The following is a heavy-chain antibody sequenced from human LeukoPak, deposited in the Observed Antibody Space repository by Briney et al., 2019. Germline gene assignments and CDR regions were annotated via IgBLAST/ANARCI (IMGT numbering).Heavy chain of an antibody. J-gene: IGHJ5*02. D-gene: IGHD3-9*01. CDR1: GFTFSSYA. CDR3: AKAGRYFDWFDP. Sequence: GGSLRLSCAASGFTFSSYAMSWVRQAPGKGLEWVSAISGSGGSTYYADSVKGRFTISRDNSKNTLYLQVNSLRAEDTAVYYCAKAGRYFDWFDPWGQGTLVTVSS. V-gene: IGHV3-23*01. CDR2: ISGSGGST.